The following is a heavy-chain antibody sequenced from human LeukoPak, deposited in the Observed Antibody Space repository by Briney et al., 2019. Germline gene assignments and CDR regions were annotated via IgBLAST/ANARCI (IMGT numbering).Heavy chain of an antibody. Sequence: PGGSLRLSCAASGFTFSSYSMNWVRRAPGRGLEWVSSISSSSSYMYYADSVKGRFTISRDNAKNSLYLQMNSLRADDTAVYYCARDLNDFWSGYFDYWGQGTLVTVSS. CDR2: ISSSSSYM. D-gene: IGHD3-3*01. J-gene: IGHJ4*02. CDR3: ARDLNDFWSGYFDY. V-gene: IGHV3-21*06. CDR1: GFTFSSYS.